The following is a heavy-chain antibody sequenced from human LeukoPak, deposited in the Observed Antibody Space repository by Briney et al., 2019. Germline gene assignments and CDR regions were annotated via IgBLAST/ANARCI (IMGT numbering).Heavy chain of an antibody. CDR1: GFTFSSYE. CDR3: ARDSLYLYDYGDDGDAFDI. J-gene: IGHJ3*02. Sequence: GGSLRLSYAASGFTFSSYEMNWVRQAPGKGLEWVSYISSSGSTIYYADSVKGRFTISRDNAENSLYLQMNSLRAEDTAVYYCARDSLYLYDYGDDGDAFDIWGQGTMVTVSS. CDR2: ISSSGSTI. V-gene: IGHV3-48*03. D-gene: IGHD4-17*01.